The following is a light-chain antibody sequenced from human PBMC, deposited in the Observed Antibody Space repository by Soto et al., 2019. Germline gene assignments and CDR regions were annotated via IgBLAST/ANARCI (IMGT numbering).Light chain of an antibody. J-gene: IGLJ2*01. CDR1: SSDVGGYNY. Sequence: QSALTQPPSASGSPGQSVTISCTGTSSDVGGYNYVSWYQQHPGKAPKLMIYEVSKRPSGVPDRFSGSKSGNTASLTVSGLQAEDEADYYCSSLVRVNNLLFGGGTKLTVL. CDR2: EVS. CDR3: SSLVRVNNLL. V-gene: IGLV2-8*01.